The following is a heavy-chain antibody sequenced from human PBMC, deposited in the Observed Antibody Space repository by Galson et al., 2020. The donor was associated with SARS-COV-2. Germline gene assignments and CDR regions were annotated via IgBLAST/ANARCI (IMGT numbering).Heavy chain of an antibody. J-gene: IGHJ6*03. CDR2: INFRGNT. Sequence: SETLSLTCAVSGGSFSGYSWTWIRQPPGKGLEWIGEINFRGNTNYSPPLRSRVTISVDTSKNQFSLNLRSVTAADTALYHCARGHPAVVPAPVVGLGPYYPYDDLDVWGKGTTVIVS. CDR1: GGSFSGYS. V-gene: IGHV4-34*01. CDR3: ARGHPAVVPAPVVGLGPYYPYDDLDV. D-gene: IGHD2-2*01.